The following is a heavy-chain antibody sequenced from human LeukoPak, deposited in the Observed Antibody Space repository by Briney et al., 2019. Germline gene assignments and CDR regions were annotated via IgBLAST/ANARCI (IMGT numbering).Heavy chain of an antibody. CDR2: VFTDGSST. V-gene: IGHV3-74*01. Sequence: PGGSLRLSCAASGFSFSNTWMHWVRQAPGKGLEWVSVVFTDGSSTSYADSVQGRFTVSRDNAKYTVYLQVNSLRVEDTAVYYCVSSDRLDYWGQGALVTVSS. D-gene: IGHD1-14*01. CDR1: GFSFSNTW. CDR3: VSSDRLDY. J-gene: IGHJ4*02.